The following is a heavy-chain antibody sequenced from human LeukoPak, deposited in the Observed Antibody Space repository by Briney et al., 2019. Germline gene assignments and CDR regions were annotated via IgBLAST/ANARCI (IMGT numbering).Heavy chain of an antibody. V-gene: IGHV4-39*07. CDR1: TGSISSGNNY. D-gene: IGHD3-10*01. CDR3: AREGYYYGSGSPVG. CDR2: IYYSGST. J-gene: IGHJ4*02. Sequence: SETLSLTCTVSTGSISSGNNYWSWIRQPPGKGLEWIGSIYYSGSTYYNPSLKSRVTISVDTSKNQFSLKLSSVTAADTAVYYCAREGYYYGSGSPVGWGQGTLVTVSS.